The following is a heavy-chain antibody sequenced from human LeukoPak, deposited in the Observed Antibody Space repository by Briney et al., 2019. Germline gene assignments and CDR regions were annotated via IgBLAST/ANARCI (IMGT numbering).Heavy chain of an antibody. D-gene: IGHD6-19*01. CDR2: ISSSSSYI. Sequence: GGSLRLSCAASGFTFSSYSMNWVRQAPGKGLEWVSSISSSSSYIYYADSVKGRFTISRDNAKNSLYLQMNSLRAEDTAVYYCAGDNVDSSGWYPHPFDYWGQGTLVTVSS. CDR1: GFTFSSYS. CDR3: AGDNVDSSGWYPHPFDY. J-gene: IGHJ4*02. V-gene: IGHV3-21*01.